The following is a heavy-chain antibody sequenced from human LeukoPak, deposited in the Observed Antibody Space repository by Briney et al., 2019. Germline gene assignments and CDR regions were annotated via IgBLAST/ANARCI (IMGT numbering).Heavy chain of an antibody. CDR1: GFTVSTNY. CDR3: AKDRTSGLRASWLDY. CDR2: MYTLGNT. D-gene: IGHD2-2*01. Sequence: GGSLRLSCAASGFTVSTNYMTWIRQAPGKGLEWVSVMYTLGNTNYADSVRGRFTISRDTSKNTVFLQMNSLRGEDTAVYFCAKDRTSGLRASWLDYWGQGALVTVSS. J-gene: IGHJ4*02. V-gene: IGHV3-66*03.